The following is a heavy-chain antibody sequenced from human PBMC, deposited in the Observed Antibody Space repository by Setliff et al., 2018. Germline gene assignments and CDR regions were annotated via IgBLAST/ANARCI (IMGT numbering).Heavy chain of an antibody. J-gene: IGHJ6*02. V-gene: IGHV4-39*07. D-gene: IGHD6-13*01. CDR2: IYYSGSA. CDR1: GGSISSSSYY. CDR3: ARQQQLVIGSTAYYYYGMDV. Sequence: SETLSLTCTVSGGSISSSSYYWGWIRQPPGKGLEWIGIIYYSGSAYYNPSLKSRVTISVDTSKNQFSLKLSSVTAADTAVYYCARQQQLVIGSTAYYYYGMDVWGQGTTVTVSS.